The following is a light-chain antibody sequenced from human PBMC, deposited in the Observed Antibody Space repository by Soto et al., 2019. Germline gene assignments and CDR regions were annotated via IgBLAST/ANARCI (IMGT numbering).Light chain of an antibody. CDR1: QSVFGY. Sequence: EVVLTQSPATLSLSPGDRATLSCRASQSVFGYLAWYQHKPGQAPSLLIYDAYKRATGVPARFSGSGSETDFTLIISSLEPEDFAVYYCQQRSDSPPLTFGGGTKVAIK. V-gene: IGKV3-11*01. CDR2: DAY. J-gene: IGKJ4*01. CDR3: QQRSDSPPLT.